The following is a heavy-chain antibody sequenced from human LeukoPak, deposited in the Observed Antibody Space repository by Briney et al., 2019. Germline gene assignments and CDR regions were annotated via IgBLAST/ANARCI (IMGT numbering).Heavy chain of an antibody. CDR3: ARGGDYVPFDY. CDR2: ISSSSSYI. V-gene: IGHV3-21*01. Sequence: GGSLRLSCAASGFTFSRYSMNWVRQAPGKGLEWVSSISSSSSYIYYAESVKGRFTISRDNAKNSLYLQMNSLRAEDTAVYYCARGGDYVPFDYWGQGTLVTVSS. J-gene: IGHJ4*02. D-gene: IGHD4-17*01. CDR1: GFTFSRYS.